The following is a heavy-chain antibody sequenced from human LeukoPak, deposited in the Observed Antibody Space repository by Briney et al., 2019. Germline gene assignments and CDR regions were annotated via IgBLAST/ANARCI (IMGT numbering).Heavy chain of an antibody. CDR3: ARVGSGVAFDY. J-gene: IGHJ4*02. D-gene: IGHD3-3*01. CDR2: IYHSGST. Sequence: SETLSLTCAVSGGSISSGGYSWSWIRPPPGKGLEWIGYIYHSGSTYYNPSLKSRVTISVDRSKNQFSLKLSSVTAADTAVYYCARVGSGVAFDYWGQGTLVTVSS. CDR1: GGSISSGGYS. V-gene: IGHV4-30-2*01.